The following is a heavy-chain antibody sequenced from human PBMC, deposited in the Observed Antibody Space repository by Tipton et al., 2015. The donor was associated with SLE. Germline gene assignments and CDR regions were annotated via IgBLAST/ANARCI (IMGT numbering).Heavy chain of an antibody. D-gene: IGHD6-13*01. V-gene: IGHV4-34*01. CDR3: TRRRIAAAGPYYGVDV. Sequence: TLSLTCAVYGGSFSGYYWNWIRQPPGKGLEWIGSLYYSGSTDYNPSVKSRLTISVDTPNNQFSLKLRSVTAADTAVYYCTRRRIAAAGPYYGVDVWGQGTTVTVSS. CDR2: LYYSGST. CDR1: GGSFSGYY. J-gene: IGHJ6*02.